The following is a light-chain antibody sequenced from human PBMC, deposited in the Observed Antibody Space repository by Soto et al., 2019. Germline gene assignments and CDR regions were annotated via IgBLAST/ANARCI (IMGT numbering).Light chain of an antibody. J-gene: IGLJ3*02. CDR2: NVS. CDR3: CSYAGSSWV. CDR1: SSDVGGYNY. V-gene: IGLV2-11*01. Sequence: QSALTQSRSVSGSPGQSVTISCTGTSSDVGGYNYVSWYQQHPGKAPKVIIHNVSERPSGVPDRFSGSKSGNTASLTISGLQAEDEPDYYCCSYAGSSWVFGGGTKLTVL.